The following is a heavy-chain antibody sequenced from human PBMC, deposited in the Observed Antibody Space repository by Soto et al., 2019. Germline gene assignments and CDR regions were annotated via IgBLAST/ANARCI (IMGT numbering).Heavy chain of an antibody. CDR3: AKLGSISWSPHYYFDY. CDR2: ITGSGDDT. J-gene: IGHJ4*02. D-gene: IGHD3-10*01. CDR1: GLTFNNNA. V-gene: IGHV3-23*01. Sequence: EVQLLESGGGLVQPGGSLRLSCAASGLTFNNNAMGWVRQAPGKGLEWVSAITGSGDDTYYLDSVKGRFTISRDNSKKTLYLQMNSLRAEDTAIYYCAKLGSISWSPHYYFDYWGQGTLVTVSS.